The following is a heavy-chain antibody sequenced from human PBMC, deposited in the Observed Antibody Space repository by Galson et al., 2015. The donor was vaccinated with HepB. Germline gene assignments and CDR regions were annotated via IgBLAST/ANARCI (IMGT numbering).Heavy chain of an antibody. CDR1: GFTFSSYG. CDR3: AKDQGYLTPVLRYFDWLLYLFDY. J-gene: IGHJ4*02. D-gene: IGHD3-9*01. CDR2: ISYDGSNK. Sequence: SLRLSCAASGFTFSSYGMHWVRQAPGKGLEWVAVISYDGSNKYYADSVKGRFTISRDNSKNTLYLQMNSLRAEDTAVYYCAKDQGYLTPVLRYFDWLLYLFDYWGQGTLVTVSS. V-gene: IGHV3-30*18.